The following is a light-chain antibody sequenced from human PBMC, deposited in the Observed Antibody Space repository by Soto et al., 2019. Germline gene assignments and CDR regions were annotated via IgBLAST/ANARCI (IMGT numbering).Light chain of an antibody. Sequence: QSVLTQPTSASGTPGQRVTISCSGSSSNTGSNTVNWYQQLPGTAPKLLIYSNNQRPSGVPDRFSGSKSGTSASMAISGLQSEDEADYYCAAWDDSLNGWVFCGGTQLTVL. J-gene: IGLJ3*02. V-gene: IGLV1-44*01. CDR3: AAWDDSLNGWV. CDR1: SSNTGSNT. CDR2: SNN.